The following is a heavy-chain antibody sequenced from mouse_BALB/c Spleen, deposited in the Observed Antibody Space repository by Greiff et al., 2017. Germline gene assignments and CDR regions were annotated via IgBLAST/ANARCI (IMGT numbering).Heavy chain of an antibody. Sequence: EVKLMESGGGLVQPGGSRKLSCAASGFTFSSFGMHWVRQAPEKGLEWVAYISSGSSTIYYADTVKGRFTISRDNPKNTLFLQMTSLRSEDTAMYYCARGDRYDGRYFDYWGQGTTLTVSS. CDR2: ISSGSSTI. CDR1: GFTFSSFG. D-gene: IGHD2-14*01. J-gene: IGHJ2*01. CDR3: ARGDRYDGRYFDY. V-gene: IGHV5-17*02.